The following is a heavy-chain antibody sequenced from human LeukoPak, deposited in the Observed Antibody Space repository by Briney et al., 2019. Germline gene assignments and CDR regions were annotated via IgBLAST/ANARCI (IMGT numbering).Heavy chain of an antibody. CDR3: ARVIRGRGKYCSSTSCYGGGWFDP. Sequence: SETLSLTCTVSGGSISSSGYYWSWIRQPPGKGLEWIGEINHSGSTNYDPSLKSRVTISVDTSKNQFSLKLSSVTAADTAVYYCARVIRGRGKYCSSTSCYGGGWFDPWGQGTLVTVSS. J-gene: IGHJ5*02. CDR2: INHSGST. V-gene: IGHV4-39*07. CDR1: GGSISSSGYY. D-gene: IGHD2-2*01.